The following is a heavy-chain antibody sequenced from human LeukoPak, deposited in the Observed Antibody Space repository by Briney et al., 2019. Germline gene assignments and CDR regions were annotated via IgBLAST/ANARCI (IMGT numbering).Heavy chain of an antibody. Sequence: SETLSLTCTLSRCSISSYFWSWIRPPAGQGLEWIGRVYTIGRTNYNPSLTSRVTMSVDTSKKQFSLKLSSVPAADTAVYYCARDLGGQQLVFLDYWGRGTLVTVPS. J-gene: IGHJ4*02. V-gene: IGHV4-4*07. CDR2: VYTIGRT. CDR3: ARDLGGQQLVFLDY. CDR1: RCSISSYF. D-gene: IGHD6-6*01.